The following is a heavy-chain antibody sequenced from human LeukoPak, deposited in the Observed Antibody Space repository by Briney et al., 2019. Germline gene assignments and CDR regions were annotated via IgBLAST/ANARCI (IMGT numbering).Heavy chain of an antibody. J-gene: IGHJ4*02. CDR3: ARGIAAADSFDY. V-gene: IGHV3-48*04. CDR1: GFTFSRCS. Sequence: GGSLRLSCAASGFTFSRCSMNWVRQAPGKGLEWVSYISSSGSTIYYADSVKGRFTISRDNAKNSLYLQMNSLRAEDTAVYYCARGIAAADSFDYWGQGTLVTVSS. D-gene: IGHD6-13*01. CDR2: ISSSGSTI.